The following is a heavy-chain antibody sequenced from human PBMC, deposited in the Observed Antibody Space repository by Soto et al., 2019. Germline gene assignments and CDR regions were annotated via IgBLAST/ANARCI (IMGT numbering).Heavy chain of an antibody. CDR2: IYYSGST. J-gene: IGHJ4*02. D-gene: IGHD5-12*01. CDR1: GGSFSGYY. V-gene: IGHV4-30-4*08. Sequence: SETLSLTFAVCGGSFSGYYWSWIRQPPGKGLEWIGYIYYSGSTYYNPSLKSRVTISVDTSKNQFSLKLSSVSAADTAVYYCARTVGTIHFDYWGQGTLVTVSS. CDR3: ARTVGTIHFDY.